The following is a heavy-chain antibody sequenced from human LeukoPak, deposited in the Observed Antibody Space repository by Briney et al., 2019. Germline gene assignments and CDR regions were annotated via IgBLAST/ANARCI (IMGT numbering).Heavy chain of an antibody. CDR2: IYYSGST. CDR1: GGSISSSSYY. D-gene: IGHD3-3*01. V-gene: IGHV4-39*01. CDR3: ARRVDFWSGYAVDY. J-gene: IGHJ4*02. Sequence: PSETLSLTCTVSGGSISSSSYYWGWIRQPPGKGLEWIGSIYYSGSTYYNPSLKSRVTISVDTSKNQFSLKLSSVTAADTAVYYCARRVDFWSGYAVDYWGQGTLVTVSS.